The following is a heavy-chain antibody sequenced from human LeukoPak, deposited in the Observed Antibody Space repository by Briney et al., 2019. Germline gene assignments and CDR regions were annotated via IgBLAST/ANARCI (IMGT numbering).Heavy chain of an antibody. V-gene: IGHV5-51*01. D-gene: IGHD5-18*01. CDR1: GYSFTSYW. CDR3: ARHPDTAMAGNWFDP. J-gene: IGHJ5*02. CDR2: IYPGDSDT. Sequence: GESLKISCKGSGYSFTSYWIGWVRQMPGKGLEWMGIIYPGDSDTRYSPSFQGQVTISADKSISTAYLQWSSLKASDTAMYYCARHPDTAMAGNWFDPWGQGTLVTVSS.